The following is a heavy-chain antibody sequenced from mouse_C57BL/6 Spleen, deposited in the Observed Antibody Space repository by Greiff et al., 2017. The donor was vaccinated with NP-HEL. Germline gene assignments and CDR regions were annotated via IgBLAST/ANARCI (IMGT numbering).Heavy chain of an antibody. J-gene: IGHJ3*01. V-gene: IGHV5-16*01. CDR3: ARSGSSPAWFAY. CDR1: GFTFSDYY. CDR2: INYDGSST. D-gene: IGHD1-1*01. Sequence: EVKLVESEGGLVQPGSSMKLSCTASGFTFSDYYMAWVRQVPEKGLEWVANINYDGSSTYYLDSLKSRFIISRDNAKNILYLQMGSLKSEDTATYYCARSGSSPAWFAYWGQGTLVTVSA.